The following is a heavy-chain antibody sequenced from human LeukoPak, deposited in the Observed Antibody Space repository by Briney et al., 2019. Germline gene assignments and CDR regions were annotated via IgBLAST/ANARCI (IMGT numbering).Heavy chain of an antibody. V-gene: IGHV4-59*01. CDR1: GGSISSYY. Sequence: SETLSLTXTVSGGSISSYYWSWIRQPPGKGLEWIGYIYYSGSTNYNPSLKSRVTISVDTSKNQFSLKLSSVTAADTAVYYCARDVSYSNYFDYWGQGTLVTVSS. CDR2: IYYSGST. D-gene: IGHD4-11*01. J-gene: IGHJ4*02. CDR3: ARDVSYSNYFDY.